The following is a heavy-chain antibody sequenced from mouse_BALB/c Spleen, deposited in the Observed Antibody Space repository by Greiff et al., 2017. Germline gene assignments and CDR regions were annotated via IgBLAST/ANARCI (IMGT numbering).Heavy chain of an antibody. CDR2: ISTYYGDA. V-gene: IGHV1S137*01. J-gene: IGHJ4*01. CDR3: ARGSTAYAMDY. Sequence: QVQLKQSGAELVRPGVSVKISCKGSGYTFTDYAMHWVKQSHAKSLEWIGVISTYYGDASYNQKFKGKATMTVDKSSSTAYMELARLTSEDSAIYYCARGSTAYAMDYWGQGTSVTVSS. D-gene: IGHD1-2*01. CDR1: GYTFTDYA.